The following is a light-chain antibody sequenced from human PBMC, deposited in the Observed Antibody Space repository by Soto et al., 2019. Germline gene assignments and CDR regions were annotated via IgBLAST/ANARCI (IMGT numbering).Light chain of an antibody. CDR1: QSVSSSY. Sequence: EIVLTQSPGTLSLSPGERATLSCRASQSVSSSYLAWYQQKPDQAPRLLIYAASRRATGIPDRFSGSGSGTDFTLTISRLEPEDFAVYFCQQYGGSPMYTFGQGTKLEIK. J-gene: IGKJ2*01. V-gene: IGKV3-20*01. CDR2: AAS. CDR3: QQYGGSPMYT.